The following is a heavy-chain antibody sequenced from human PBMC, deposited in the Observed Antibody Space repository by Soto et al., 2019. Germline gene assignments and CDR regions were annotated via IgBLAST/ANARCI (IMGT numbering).Heavy chain of an antibody. CDR3: ARGRDVQGERAFDY. D-gene: IGHD1-1*01. CDR1: GYTFTNYY. J-gene: IGHJ4*02. Sequence: QVQLVQSGAGVKKPGASVQVSCKASGYTFTNYYIHWVRQAPGQGLEWMGVLNPSHGTTTYAQRFQGRVTMTMDTSTSTVYMGLSSLRPDDTAVYYCARGRDVQGERAFDYWGQGSLVTVSS. CDR2: LNPSHGTT. V-gene: IGHV1-46*01.